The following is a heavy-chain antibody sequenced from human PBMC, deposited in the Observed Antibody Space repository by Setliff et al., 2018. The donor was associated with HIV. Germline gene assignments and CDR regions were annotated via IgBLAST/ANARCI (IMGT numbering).Heavy chain of an antibody. CDR2: INADNGDT. CDR1: GYTFTSYA. J-gene: IGHJ6*03. CDR3: ARGSSFHWNYYYMDV. D-gene: IGHD3-3*01. V-gene: IGHV1-3*01. Sequence: ASVKVSCKASGYTFTSYAMHWVRQAPGQRLEWMGWINADNGDTKYSQKFQGRVTITRDTSASTAYMELSSLRSEDTAVYYCARGSSFHWNYYYMDVWGKGTTVTVSS.